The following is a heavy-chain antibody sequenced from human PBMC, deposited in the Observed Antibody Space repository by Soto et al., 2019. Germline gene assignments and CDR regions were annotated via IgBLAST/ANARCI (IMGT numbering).Heavy chain of an antibody. Sequence: PSETLSLTCIVSGDSLSPYYWSWIRQPPGKGLEWIGYMFYSGSTNYNPSLKSRVTISVDTSNNQFSLRLTSVTAADTALYYCARHRNSGYHENFDSWGQGTLVTVSS. CDR3: ARHRNSGYHENFDS. CDR2: MFYSGST. J-gene: IGHJ4*02. V-gene: IGHV4-59*08. CDR1: GDSLSPYY. D-gene: IGHD5-12*01.